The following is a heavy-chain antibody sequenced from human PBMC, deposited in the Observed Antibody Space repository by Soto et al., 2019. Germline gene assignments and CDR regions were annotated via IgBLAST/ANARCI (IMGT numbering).Heavy chain of an antibody. CDR3: ARAFEAISGLGYYYYYMDV. D-gene: IGHD1-26*01. V-gene: IGHV4-4*02. J-gene: IGHJ6*03. CDR1: SGSVSRSNW. Sequence: QVQLQESGPGLVKPAGTLSLTCAVSSGSVSRSNWWSWVRQPQGKGLEWIGEIYHSGSTNYNPSLKSRVTISVDNSSNQFSLKLSSVTPADTALYYCARAFEAISGLGYYYYYMDVWGKGTTVTVSS. CDR2: IYHSGST.